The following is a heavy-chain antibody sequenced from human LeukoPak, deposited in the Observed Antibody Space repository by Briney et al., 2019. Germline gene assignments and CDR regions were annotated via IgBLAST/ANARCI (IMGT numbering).Heavy chain of an antibody. Sequence: GGSLRLSCEAFGFSFSDHWMGWVRQAPGKGLECVANIKHDGSGKEYVDSVKGRFTISRDNAKNSVYLEMSSLRAEDTAVYYCAKWRWRQSEYEDWGQGTLVTVSS. D-gene: IGHD5-24*01. CDR1: GFSFSDHW. J-gene: IGHJ4*02. CDR3: AKWRWRQSEYED. V-gene: IGHV3-7*01. CDR2: IKHDGSGK.